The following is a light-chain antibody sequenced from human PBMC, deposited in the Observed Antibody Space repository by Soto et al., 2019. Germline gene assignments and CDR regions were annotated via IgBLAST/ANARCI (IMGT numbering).Light chain of an antibody. CDR3: SAYAVRNSVV. CDR2: EVS. V-gene: IGLV2-8*01. Sequence: QSVLTQPPSASGSPGQSVTISCNGTSNDVGAYDYVSWHQQHPGKAPKLIIYEVSKRPSGVPARFSGSKSGDTAYLTVSGLQAEDEADYYCSAYAVRNSVVFGGGTKVTVL. J-gene: IGLJ2*01. CDR1: SNDVGAYDY.